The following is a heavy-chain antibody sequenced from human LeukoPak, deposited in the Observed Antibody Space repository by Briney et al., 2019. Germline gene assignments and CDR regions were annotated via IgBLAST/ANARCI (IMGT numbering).Heavy chain of an antibody. Sequence: PSETLSLTCAVYGGSFSGYYWSWIRQPPGKGLGWIGEINHSGSTNYNPSLKSRVTISVDTSKNQFSLKLSSVTAADTAVYYCASNTMVRGVTIDYWGQGTLVTVSS. CDR2: INHSGST. CDR3: ASNTMVRGVTIDY. V-gene: IGHV4-34*01. J-gene: IGHJ4*02. D-gene: IGHD3-10*01. CDR1: GGSFSGYY.